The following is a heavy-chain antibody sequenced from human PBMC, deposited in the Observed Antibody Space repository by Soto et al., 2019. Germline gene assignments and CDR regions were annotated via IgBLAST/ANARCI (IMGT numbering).Heavy chain of an antibody. D-gene: IGHD4-17*01. CDR2: ISGSGGST. V-gene: IGHV3-23*01. CDR1: GFTFSSYA. CDR3: AKGGDTTPYYYYGMDV. J-gene: IGHJ6*02. Sequence: PGGSLRLSCAASGFTFSSYAMSWVRQAPGKGLEWVSAISGSGGSTYYADSVKGRFTISRDNSKNTLYLQMNSLRGEDTAVYDWAKGGDTTPYYYYGMDVWGPGTTVTGSS.